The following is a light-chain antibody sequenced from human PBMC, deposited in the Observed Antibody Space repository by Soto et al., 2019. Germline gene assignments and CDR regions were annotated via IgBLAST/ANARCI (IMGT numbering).Light chain of an antibody. Sequence: QSALTQPPSASGSPGQSVTISCTGTSSDIGAYNYVSWYQQHPGKAPKLMIYEFSKRPSGVPDRFSGSKSGNTASLTVSGLQAEDESDYYCSSYAGSNTWVFGAGTMVTVL. CDR2: EFS. J-gene: IGLJ3*02. CDR1: SSDIGAYNY. CDR3: SSYAGSNTWV. V-gene: IGLV2-8*01.